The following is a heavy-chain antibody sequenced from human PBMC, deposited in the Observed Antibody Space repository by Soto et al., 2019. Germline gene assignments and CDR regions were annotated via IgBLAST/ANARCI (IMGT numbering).Heavy chain of an antibody. J-gene: IGHJ4*02. V-gene: IGHV4-59*01. Sequence: SETLSLTCTVSGGSIHDYYWVWIRQPPGKGLEWIGPIFYTGSTDYNPSLKSRVTLSLATSKNQFSLNLSSVTAADTAVYYCARVNRGAFDHWGQGALVTVSS. CDR2: IFYTGST. CDR3: ARVNRGAFDH. CDR1: GGSIHDYY.